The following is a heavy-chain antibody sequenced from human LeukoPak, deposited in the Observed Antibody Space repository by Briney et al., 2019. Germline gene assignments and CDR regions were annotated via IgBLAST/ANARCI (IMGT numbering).Heavy chain of an antibody. Sequence: KPGGSLRLSCAASGFTFSDYYMSWIRQAPGKGLEWVSYISSSSSYTNYADSVKGRFTISRDNAKNSLYLQMNSPRAEDTAVYYCARAFGFGELYYFDYWGQGTLVTVSS. D-gene: IGHD3-10*01. CDR1: GFTFSDYY. CDR2: ISSSSSYT. J-gene: IGHJ4*02. V-gene: IGHV3-11*05. CDR3: ARAFGFGELYYFDY.